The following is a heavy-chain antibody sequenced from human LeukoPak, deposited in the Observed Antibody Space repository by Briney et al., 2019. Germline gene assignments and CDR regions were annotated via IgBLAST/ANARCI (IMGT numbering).Heavy chain of an antibody. J-gene: IGHJ4*02. Sequence: SVKVSCKASGGTFSSYAISWVRQAPGQGLEWMGRIIPIFGTANYAQKFQGRVTITADKSTSTAYMELSSLRSEDTAVYYCARDGLFRGYDSSGYYSSYWGQGTLVTVSS. CDR1: GGTFSSYA. V-gene: IGHV1-69*06. CDR2: IIPIFGTA. CDR3: ARDGLFRGYDSSGYYSSY. D-gene: IGHD3-22*01.